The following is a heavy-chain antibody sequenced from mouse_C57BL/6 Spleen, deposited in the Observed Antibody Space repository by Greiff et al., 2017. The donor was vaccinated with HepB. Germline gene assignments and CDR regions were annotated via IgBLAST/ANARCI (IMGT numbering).Heavy chain of an antibody. D-gene: IGHD1-3*01. CDR3: ARHEESNYFDY. Sequence: EVMLVESGGDLVKPGGSLKLSCAASGFTFSSYGMSWVRQTPDKRLEWVATISSGGSYTYYPDSVKGRFTISRDNAKNTLYLQMSSLKSEDTAMYYCARHEESNYFDYWGQGTTLTVSS. V-gene: IGHV5-6*01. J-gene: IGHJ2*01. CDR2: ISSGGSYT. CDR1: GFTFSSYG.